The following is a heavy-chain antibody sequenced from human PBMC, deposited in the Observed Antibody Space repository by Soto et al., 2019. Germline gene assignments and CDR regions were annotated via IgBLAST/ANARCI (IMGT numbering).Heavy chain of an antibody. D-gene: IGHD3-16*02. V-gene: IGHV3-48*01. J-gene: IGHJ1*01. CDR3: ARARRVPTSFYN. CDR2: ISSTGSII. CDR1: GFTFSTYW. Sequence: PGGSLRLSCAATGFTFSTYWMHWVRQAPGKGLEWVSYISSTGSIIYYADAVKGRFTISRDNAKHSLYLQMNSLRSEDTAVYYCARARRVPTSFYNWALGTLVSVS.